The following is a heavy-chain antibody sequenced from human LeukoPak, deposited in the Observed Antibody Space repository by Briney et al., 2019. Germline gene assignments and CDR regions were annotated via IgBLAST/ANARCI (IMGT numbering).Heavy chain of an antibody. Sequence: GASVKVSCKASGYTFTSYAMHWVRQAPGQRLEWMGWINAGNGNTKYSQKFQGRVTITRDTSADTAYMELSSLRSEDTAVYYCARLKYCTNGVCYARFDYWGQGTLVTVSS. J-gene: IGHJ4*02. V-gene: IGHV1-3*01. CDR3: ARLKYCTNGVCYARFDY. CDR1: GYTFTSYA. D-gene: IGHD2-8*01. CDR2: INAGNGNT.